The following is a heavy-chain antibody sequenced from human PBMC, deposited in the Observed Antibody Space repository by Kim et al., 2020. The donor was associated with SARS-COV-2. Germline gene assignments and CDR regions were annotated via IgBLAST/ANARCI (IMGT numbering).Heavy chain of an antibody. V-gene: IGHV3-49*02. Sequence: GRITISRDDSKSIAYLQMNSLKTEDTAVYYCTRSLDYYDSTGYVQPYFDYWGQGTLVTVSS. D-gene: IGHD3-22*01. CDR3: TRSLDYYDSTGYVQPYFDY. J-gene: IGHJ4*02.